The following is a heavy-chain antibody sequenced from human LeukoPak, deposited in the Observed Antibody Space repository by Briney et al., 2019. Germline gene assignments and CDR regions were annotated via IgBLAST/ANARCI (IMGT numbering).Heavy chain of an antibody. J-gene: IGHJ4*02. CDR2: IYSSGTT. D-gene: IGHD2-2*01. CDR3: ARVPAALHFDH. CDR1: GFIVSDSY. V-gene: IGHV3-66*01. Sequence: GGSLRLSCAASGFIVSDSYMSWVRQAPGKGLEWVSVIYSSGTTYYAESVKGRFTISTDNSKNTLFLQMNSLRVEDTAVYYCARVPAALHFDHWGQGTLVTVSS.